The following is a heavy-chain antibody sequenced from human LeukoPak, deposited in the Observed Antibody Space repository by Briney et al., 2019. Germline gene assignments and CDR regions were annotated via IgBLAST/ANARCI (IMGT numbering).Heavy chain of an antibody. Sequence: GGSLRLSCVASGFTFSSDTMTWARQAPGKALEWVSSVTGSGDITSYADSVKGRFTISRDNSKNTLYLQMNSLRAEDTATYYCAKGSSGEYYDWGQGTLVTVSS. CDR2: VTGSGDIT. CDR1: GFTFSSDT. D-gene: IGHD3-16*01. V-gene: IGHV3-23*01. J-gene: IGHJ1*01. CDR3: AKGSSGEYYD.